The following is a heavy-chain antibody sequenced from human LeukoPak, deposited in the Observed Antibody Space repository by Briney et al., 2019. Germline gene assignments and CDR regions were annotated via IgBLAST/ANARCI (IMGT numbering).Heavy chain of an antibody. V-gene: IGHV3-23*01. CDR2: LSGSGGTI. J-gene: IGHJ4*02. CDR1: GFTLSNYA. D-gene: IGHD3-22*01. Sequence: GGSLRLSCEASGFTLSNYAMSWVRQAPGKGLEWVSTLSGSGGTIYYADSVKGRFTISRDNSKNTLYLQVNSLRAEDTSIYYCAREIDSSGYQANYFDYWGQGTLVTVSS. CDR3: AREIDSSGYQANYFDY.